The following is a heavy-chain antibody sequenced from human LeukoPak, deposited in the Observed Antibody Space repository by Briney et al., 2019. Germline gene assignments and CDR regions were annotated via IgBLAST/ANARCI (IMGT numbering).Heavy chain of an antibody. D-gene: IGHD3-22*01. CDR3: AKRDSSGSHEGDC. J-gene: IGHJ4*02. V-gene: IGHV3-23*01. CDR2: ITENGDNT. CDR1: GFTFSSYA. Sequence: GGSLRLSCAVSGFTFSSYAMSWVRQAPGKGLEWVSGITENGDNTYYADSVKGRFTISRDNSKNTLYLQMNSLRAEDTAVYYCAKRDSSGSHEGDCWGQGTLVTVSS.